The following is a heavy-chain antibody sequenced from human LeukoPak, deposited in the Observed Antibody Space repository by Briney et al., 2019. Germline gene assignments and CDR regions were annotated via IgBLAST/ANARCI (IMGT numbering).Heavy chain of an antibody. D-gene: IGHD3-10*01. CDR3: ARTELGDGSGRYYNDAFDI. CDR1: GVSVSSGSYY. J-gene: IGHJ3*02. V-gene: IGHV4-61*01. CDR2: IYYSGST. Sequence: PSETLSLTCTVSGVSVSSGSYYWSWIRQPPGKGLEWIGYIYYSGSTNYNPSLKSRVTISVDTSKNQFSLKLSSVTAAATAVYYCARTELGDGSGRYYNDAFDIWGQGTMVTVSS.